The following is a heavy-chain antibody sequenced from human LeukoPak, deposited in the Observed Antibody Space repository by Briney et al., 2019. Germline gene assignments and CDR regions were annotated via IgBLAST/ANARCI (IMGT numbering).Heavy chain of an antibody. V-gene: IGHV3-66*01. J-gene: IGHJ4*02. CDR3: AREGTV. CDR2: IYSGGST. Sequence: GGSLRLSCAASGFTASSNSMSWVRHAPGKGLEWVSIIYSGGSTYNADSVKGRFTISRDNSKNTLYLQMNSLRAEDTAVYYCAREGTVRGQGTLVTVSS. CDR1: GFTASSNS. D-gene: IGHD4-11*01.